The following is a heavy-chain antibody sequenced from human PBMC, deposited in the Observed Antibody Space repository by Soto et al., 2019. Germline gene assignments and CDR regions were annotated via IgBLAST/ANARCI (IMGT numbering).Heavy chain of an antibody. CDR3: TRAALEWLLSWFDP. CDR1: GFTFGDYA. D-gene: IGHD3-3*01. CDR2: IRSKAYGGTT. J-gene: IGHJ5*02. V-gene: IGHV3-49*03. Sequence: GGSLRLSCTASGFTFGDYAMSWFRQAPGKGLEWVGFIRSKAYGGTTEYAASVKGRFTISRDDSKSIAYLQMNSLKTEDTAVYYCTRAALEWLLSWFDPWGQGTLVTVSS.